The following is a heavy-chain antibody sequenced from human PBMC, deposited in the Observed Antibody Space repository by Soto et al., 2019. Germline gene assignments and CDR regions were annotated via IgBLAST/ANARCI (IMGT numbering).Heavy chain of an antibody. CDR3: GRDLRHLGYCSGGSCQILLLNDY. D-gene: IGHD2-15*01. CDR1: GFTFSSYS. CDR2: ISSGASYI. Sequence: EVQLVESGGGLVKPGGSLRLSCAASGFTFSSYSMNWVRQAPGKGLEWVSSISSGASYIYYADSVKGRFTISRDNAKNSLYLQMNSLRAADTAVYYCGRDLRHLGYCSGGSCQILLLNDYWGQGTLVTVSS. V-gene: IGHV3-21*01. J-gene: IGHJ4*02.